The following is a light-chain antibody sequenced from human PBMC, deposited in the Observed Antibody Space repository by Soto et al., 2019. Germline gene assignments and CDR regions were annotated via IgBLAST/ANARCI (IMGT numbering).Light chain of an antibody. CDR2: GAS. Sequence: EIVLTQSPGTLSLSPGERATLSCRASQSVSRSYLAWYQQKPGQAPRLLIYGASSRATGIPDRFSGSGSGTDFTLTISRREPEDFAVYYCQQDGSSTWTFGQGTKVEIK. CDR1: QSVSRSY. J-gene: IGKJ1*01. CDR3: QQDGSSTWT. V-gene: IGKV3-20*01.